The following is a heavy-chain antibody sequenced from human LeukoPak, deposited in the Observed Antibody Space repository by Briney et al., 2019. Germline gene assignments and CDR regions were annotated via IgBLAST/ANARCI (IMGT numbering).Heavy chain of an antibody. D-gene: IGHD2-2*01. J-gene: IGHJ4*02. CDR1: GYTFTDYY. V-gene: IGHV1-2*02. Sequence: ASVKVSCKASGYTFTDYYMHWVRQAPGQGFEWMGWINPNDGDTNYAQKFQGRVTMTRDTSISTAHMEVSRLRSDDTAVYYCARANFLYCSSTTCLFDYWSQGTLVTVSS. CDR2: INPNDGDT. CDR3: ARANFLYCSSTTCLFDY.